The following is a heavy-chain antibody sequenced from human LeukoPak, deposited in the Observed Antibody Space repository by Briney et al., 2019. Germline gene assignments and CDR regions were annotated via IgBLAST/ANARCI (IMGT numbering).Heavy chain of an antibody. CDR1: GHTFTGYY. V-gene: IGHV1-2*02. CDR2: INPNSGGT. D-gene: IGHD1-7*01. Sequence: GASVKVSCKASGHTFTGYYMHWVRQAPGQGLEWMGWINPNSGGTNYAQKFQGRVTMTRDTSISTAYMELSRLRSDDTAVYYCARDRTNYRPTKNWFDPWGQGTLVTVSS. J-gene: IGHJ5*02. CDR3: ARDRTNYRPTKNWFDP.